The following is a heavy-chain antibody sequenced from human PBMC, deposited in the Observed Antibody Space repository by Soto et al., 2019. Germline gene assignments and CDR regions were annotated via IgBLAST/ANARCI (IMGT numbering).Heavy chain of an antibody. CDR1: GFTFSNAW. CDR2: IKSRTDGGTT. Sequence: PGGSLRLSCAASGFTFSNAWMSWVRQAPGKGLEWVGRIKSRTDGGTTHYAAPVKGRFTISRDDSKNTLYLQMNSLKTEDTAVYYCATGMIRDNRYGMDVWGQGTTVTVSS. V-gene: IGHV3-15*01. CDR3: ATGMIRDNRYGMDV. D-gene: IGHD3-10*01. J-gene: IGHJ6*02.